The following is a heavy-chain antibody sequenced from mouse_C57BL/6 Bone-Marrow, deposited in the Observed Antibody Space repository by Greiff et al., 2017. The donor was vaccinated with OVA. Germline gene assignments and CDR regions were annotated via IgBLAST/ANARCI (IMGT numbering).Heavy chain of an antibody. CDR3: ARGNFGSSFYAMDY. J-gene: IGHJ4*01. V-gene: IGHV14-3*01. CDR2: LDPANDNT. D-gene: IGHD1-1*01. Sequence: VQLQQSVAELVRPGASVKLSCTASGFNIKNTYMHWVKQRPEQGLEWIGRLDPANDNTKYAPKFQGTATMNADPSSNTAYLQLSSLSSEDTAVYCCARGNFGSSFYAMDYWGQGTSVTVSS. CDR1: GFNIKNTY.